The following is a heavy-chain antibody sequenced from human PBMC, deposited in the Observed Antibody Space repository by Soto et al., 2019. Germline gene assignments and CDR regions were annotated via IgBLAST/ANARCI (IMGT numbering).Heavy chain of an antibody. V-gene: IGHV1-69*01. D-gene: IGHD3-10*01. CDR1: GGTFSSYA. CDR3: ARDKDYYGSGSYTPIHYLDY. Sequence: QVQLVQSGAEVKKPGSSVKVSCKASGGTFSSYAISWVRQAPGQGLEWMGGIIPIFGTANYAQKFQGRVTITADESTSTAYMELRSLRSEDTAVYYCARDKDYYGSGSYTPIHYLDYWGQGTLVTVSS. J-gene: IGHJ4*02. CDR2: IIPIFGTA.